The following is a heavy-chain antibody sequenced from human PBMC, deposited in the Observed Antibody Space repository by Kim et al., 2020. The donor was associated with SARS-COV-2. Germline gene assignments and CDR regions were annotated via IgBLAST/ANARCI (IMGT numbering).Heavy chain of an antibody. D-gene: IGHD6-13*01. V-gene: IGHV3-30*07. CDR3: ARDLRSSSWVGGMDV. J-gene: IGHJ6*02. Sequence: DSVKDRFTITRDNSKKPLYLQMNSLSAEDTAVYYCARDLRSSSWVGGMDVWGQGTTVTVSS.